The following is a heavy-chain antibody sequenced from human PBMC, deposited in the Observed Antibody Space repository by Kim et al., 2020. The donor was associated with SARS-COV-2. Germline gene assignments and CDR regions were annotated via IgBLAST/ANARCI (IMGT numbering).Heavy chain of an antibody. Sequence: SETLSLTCTVSGDAGNMGRYYWSWIRQTPSKELEWIGHVIHIGSPTLNPSLKSRVSISIDTSENMFSLILNSVTAADTAVYYCARGSPLGMTEVAPNGYRNYAMDVWGQGTAVIVSS. CDR1: GDAGNMGRYY. V-gene: IGHV4-61*01. CDR2: VIHIGSP. J-gene: IGHJ6*02. D-gene: IGHD2-8*01. CDR3: ARGSPLGMTEVAPNGYRNYAMDV.